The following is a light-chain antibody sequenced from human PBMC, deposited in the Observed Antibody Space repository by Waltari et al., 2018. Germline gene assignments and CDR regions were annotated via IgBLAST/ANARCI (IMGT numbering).Light chain of an antibody. V-gene: IGKV4-1*01. Sequence: DIVMTQSPDSLAVSLGERATINGQSRQSVFCSSGNKDYLTWFQTNPGRPPRAVIYWASTREKGVPDRFSGSGSGTDFTLTINSLQAEDVAVYYCQQYCTSPPTFGQGTQVEIK. CDR2: WAS. J-gene: IGKJ2*01. CDR1: QSVFCSSGNKDY. CDR3: QQYCTSPPT.